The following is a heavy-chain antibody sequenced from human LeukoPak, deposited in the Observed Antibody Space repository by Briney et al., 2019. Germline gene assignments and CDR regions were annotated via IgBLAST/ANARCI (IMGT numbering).Heavy chain of an antibody. Sequence: PGGSLRLSCAASGFTFSTSWMSWVRQVPGKGLGWVANIKKDGSETYYVDSVKGRFTISRDNAKNSLYLQMNSLRAEDTAVYYCARDRDWYSFDSWGQGTLVTVSS. D-gene: IGHD6-19*01. V-gene: IGHV3-7*03. CDR3: ARDRDWYSFDS. CDR2: IKKDGSET. J-gene: IGHJ4*02. CDR1: GFTFSTSW.